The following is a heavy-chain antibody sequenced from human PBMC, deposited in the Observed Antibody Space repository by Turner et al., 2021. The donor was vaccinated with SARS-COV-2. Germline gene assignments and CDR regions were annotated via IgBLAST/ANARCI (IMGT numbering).Heavy chain of an antibody. V-gene: IGHV4-39*01. Sequence: QLQLQESGPGLVNPSEPLSLTCTVPGGSISSSNYYWGWIRQPPGKGLEWIGSIYYSGSTYYNPSLKSRVTISVDTSKNQFSLKLSSVTAADTAVYYCARLLNPGSYYYYYYGMDVWGQGTTVTVSS. D-gene: IGHD3-10*01. CDR2: IYYSGST. CDR3: ARLLNPGSYYYYYYGMDV. CDR1: GGSISSSNYY. J-gene: IGHJ6*02.